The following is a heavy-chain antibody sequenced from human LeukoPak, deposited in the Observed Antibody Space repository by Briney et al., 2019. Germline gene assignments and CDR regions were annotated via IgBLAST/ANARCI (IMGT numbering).Heavy chain of an antibody. V-gene: IGHV3-66*01. CDR1: GFTVSSNY. D-gene: IGHD3-10*01. CDR3: ARDGGSGSFYYYYYGMDV. CDR2: IYSGGST. J-gene: IGHJ6*02. Sequence: GGSLRLSCAASGFTVSSNYMSWVRQAPGKGLEWVSVIYSGGSTYYADSVKGRCTISRDNSKNTLYLQKNSLRAEDTAVYYCARDGGSGSFYYYYYGMDVWGQGTTVTVSS.